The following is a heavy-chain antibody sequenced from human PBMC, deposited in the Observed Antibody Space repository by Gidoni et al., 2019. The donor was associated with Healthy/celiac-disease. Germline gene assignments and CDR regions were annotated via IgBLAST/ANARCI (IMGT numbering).Heavy chain of an antibody. CDR1: GGTFSSYA. CDR3: ARDRDGYLRD. V-gene: IGHV1-69*04. Sequence: QVQLGQSGAEVKKPGASVKVSCKAAGGTFSSYAISWVRQAPGQGLEWMGRIIPILGIANSAPKFQGRVTITADKSTSTAYLELSSLRSEDTAVYYCARDRDGYLRDWGQGTLVTVSS. D-gene: IGHD5-12*01. CDR2: IIPILGIA. J-gene: IGHJ4*02.